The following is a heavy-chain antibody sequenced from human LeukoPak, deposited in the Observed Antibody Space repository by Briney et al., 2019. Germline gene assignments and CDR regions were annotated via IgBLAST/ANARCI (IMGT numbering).Heavy chain of an antibody. CDR3: ARDYYDSRGEAFDI. CDR1: GVSIGSHY. Sequence: PSETLSLTCTVSGVSIGSHYWSWIRQPPGKGLEWIGYIFYVGSTNYNPSLKSRVTISVDTSKNQFSLKLNSVTAADTAVYYCARDYYDSRGEAFDIWGRGTMVTVSS. CDR2: IFYVGST. D-gene: IGHD3-22*01. V-gene: IGHV4-59*11. J-gene: IGHJ3*02.